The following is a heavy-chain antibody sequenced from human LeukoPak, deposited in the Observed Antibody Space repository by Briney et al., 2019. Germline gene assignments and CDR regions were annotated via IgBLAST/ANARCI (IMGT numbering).Heavy chain of an antibody. CDR1: GYTFTGYY. J-gene: IGHJ5*02. CDR2: INPNSGGT. D-gene: IGHD3-10*01. CDR3: ARELLRVTMVRGVMRGRHNWFDP. V-gene: IGHV1-2*02. Sequence: ASVKVSCKASGYTFTGYYMHWVRQAPGQGLEWMGWINPNSGGTNYAQKFQGRVTMTRGTSISTAYMELSRLRSDDTAVYYCARELLRVTMVRGVMRGRHNWFDPWGQGTLVTVSS.